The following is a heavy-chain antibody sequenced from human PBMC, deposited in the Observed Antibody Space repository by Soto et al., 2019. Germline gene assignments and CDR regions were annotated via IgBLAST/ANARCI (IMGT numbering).Heavy chain of an antibody. CDR2: ISYDGSNK. CDR3: ARDWEGLHDFDY. Sequence: QVQLVESGGGVVQPGRSLRLSCAASGFTFSSYAMHWVRQAPGKGLEWVAVISYDGSNKYYADSVKGRFSITRDNSKNTLYLQMNSRRAEDTAVYYCARDWEGLHDFDYWGQGTLVTVS. V-gene: IGHV3-30-3*01. D-gene: IGHD1-26*01. J-gene: IGHJ4*02. CDR1: GFTFSSYA.